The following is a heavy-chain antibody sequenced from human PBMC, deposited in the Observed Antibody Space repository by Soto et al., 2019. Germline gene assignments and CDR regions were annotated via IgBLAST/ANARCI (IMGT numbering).Heavy chain of an antibody. CDR2: INSDGSTT. V-gene: IGHV3-74*01. D-gene: IGHD6-19*01. CDR3: ARGYSSGPDY. J-gene: IGHJ4*02. Sequence: GGSLSLSCAASGFTFSNHWMHWVRQAPGKGLEWVSRINSDGSTTTYADSVKGRFTIFRHNAKNTLYLQLNSLRAEDTALYYCARGYSSGPDYWGQGTLVTVSP. CDR1: GFTFSNHW.